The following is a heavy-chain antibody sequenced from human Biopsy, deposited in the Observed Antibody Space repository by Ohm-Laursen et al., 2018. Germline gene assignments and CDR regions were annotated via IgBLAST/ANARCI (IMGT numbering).Heavy chain of an antibody. CDR2: ISGSGGNT. J-gene: IGHJ4*02. Sequence: SLRLSCTASEFNVDWNHMNWVRQAPGKGLEWVSTISGSGGNTYYADSVRGRFTVSRDGSKSTLYLQMSSLSAEDTAFYYCAKGGYCTTSSCYMDLDYWGQGTLVTVSS. CDR3: AKGGYCTTSSCYMDLDY. D-gene: IGHD2-2*02. V-gene: IGHV3-23*01. CDR1: EFNVDWNH.